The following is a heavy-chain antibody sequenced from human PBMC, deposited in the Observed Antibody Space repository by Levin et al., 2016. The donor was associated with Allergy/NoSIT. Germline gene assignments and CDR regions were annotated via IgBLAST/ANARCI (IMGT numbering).Heavy chain of an antibody. CDR2: IAYDGSYN. Sequence: VRQAPGKGLEWVAIIAYDGSYNYYADSVKGRFTISRDNSRNTLYLQMNSLRAEDTAVYYCARGQGFTNRLGWFDPWGQGTLVAVSS. CDR3: ARGQGFTNRLGWFDP. D-gene: IGHD2-15*01. J-gene: IGHJ5*02. V-gene: IGHV3-30*04.